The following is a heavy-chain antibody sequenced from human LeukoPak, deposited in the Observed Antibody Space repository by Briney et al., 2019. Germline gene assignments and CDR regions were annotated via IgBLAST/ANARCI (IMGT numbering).Heavy chain of an antibody. V-gene: IGHV3-49*04. Sequence: GGSLRLSCAASGFTFGDYAMSWVRQAPGKGLEWVGCIRSNTFGGTGEYAASVKGRFTISRDDSKSIAYLQMNSLRAEDTAVYYCFSWFGESLNFDYWGQGTLVTVSS. CDR1: GFTFGDYA. J-gene: IGHJ4*02. CDR2: IRSNTFGGTG. CDR3: FSWFGESLNFDY. D-gene: IGHD3-10*01.